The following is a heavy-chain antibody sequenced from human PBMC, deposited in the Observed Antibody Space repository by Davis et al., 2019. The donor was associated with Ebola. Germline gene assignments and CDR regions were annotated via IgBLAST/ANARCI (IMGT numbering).Heavy chain of an antibody. J-gene: IGHJ4*02. Sequence: PGGSLRLSCAASGFTFSSSAMSWVRQAPGKGLEWVSAISGSGGGTHYADSVKGRFTISRDNSKNTLYLQMNSLRVEDTAVYYCAKDQGERSGSYGYWGQGTLVTVSS. CDR3: AKDQGERSGSYGY. CDR1: GFTFSSSA. D-gene: IGHD3-10*01. V-gene: IGHV3-23*01. CDR2: ISGSGGGT.